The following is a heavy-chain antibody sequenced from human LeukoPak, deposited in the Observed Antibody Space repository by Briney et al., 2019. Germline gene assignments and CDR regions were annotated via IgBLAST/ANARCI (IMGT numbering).Heavy chain of an antibody. Sequence: SETLSLTCSVSGDSISYYYWTWIRQPAGKGLEWIGRIYSNGGTNYNPSLNSRVTMSIDTAKNQFSLNLSSVTAADTAIYYCARVHNSGPGYCSGTSCYRLGGWFDTWGRGTLVTVSS. CDR2: IYSNGGT. J-gene: IGHJ5*02. V-gene: IGHV4-4*07. D-gene: IGHD2-2*02. CDR3: ARVHNSGPGYCSGTSCYRLGGWFDT. CDR1: GDSISYYY.